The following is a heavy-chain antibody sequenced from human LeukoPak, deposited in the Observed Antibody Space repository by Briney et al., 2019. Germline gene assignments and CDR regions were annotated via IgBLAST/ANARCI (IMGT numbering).Heavy chain of an antibody. D-gene: IGHD6-6*01. J-gene: IGHJ4*02. V-gene: IGHV3-23*01. CDR1: GFTFSSYA. CDR2: ISGSGGST. Sequence: PGGSLRLSCAASGFTFSSYAMSWVRQAPGKGLEWVSAISGSGGSTYYAVSAKVRFTISRDNSKKTLYLQMNSLRAEDTAVYYRAKSQVGSSSSGFDYWGQGTLVTVSS. CDR3: AKSQVGSSSSGFDY.